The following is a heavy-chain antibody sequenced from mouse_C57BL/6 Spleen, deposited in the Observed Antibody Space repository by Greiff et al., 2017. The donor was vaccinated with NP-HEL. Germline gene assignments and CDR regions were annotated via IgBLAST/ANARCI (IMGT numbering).Heavy chain of an antibody. V-gene: IGHV1-20*01. CDR3: AYYYGSGPRAMDY. CDR2: INPYNGDT. J-gene: IGHJ4*01. Sequence: DVKLVESGPELVKPGDSVKISCKASGYSFTGYFMNWVMQSHGKSLEWIGRINPYNGDTFYNQKFKGKATLTVDKSSSTAHMELRSLTSEDSAVYYCAYYYGSGPRAMDYWGQGTSVTVSS. CDR1: GYSFTGYF. D-gene: IGHD1-1*01.